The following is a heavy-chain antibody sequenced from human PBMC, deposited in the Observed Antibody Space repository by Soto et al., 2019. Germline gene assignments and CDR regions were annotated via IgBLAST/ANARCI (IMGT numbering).Heavy chain of an antibody. J-gene: IGHJ4*02. D-gene: IGHD6-19*01. CDR3: ARQVGGWAPWYFDY. V-gene: IGHV4-59*08. CDR2: IYYSGST. Sequence: QVQLQESGPGLVKPSETLSLTCTVSGGSISSYYWSWILQPPGKGLEWIGYIYYSGSTNYNPSLKSRVTISVDTSKNQYPLKLSSVAAADTAVYYCARQVGGWAPWYFDYWGQGTLVTVSS. CDR1: GGSISSYY.